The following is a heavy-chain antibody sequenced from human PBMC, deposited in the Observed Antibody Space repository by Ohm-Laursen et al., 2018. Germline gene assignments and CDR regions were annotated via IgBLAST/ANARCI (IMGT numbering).Heavy chain of an antibody. CDR2: INPNGGNT. Sequence: SVKVFCNASGYTFTAYYMHWVRQAPGQGLEWMGWINPNGGNTNIAQRFQGRVTMTRDTSINTAYMELRRLTSDDTAVYYCARGGSSDSTGSAVNWGQGTLVTVSS. CDR1: GYTFTAYY. CDR3: ARGGSSDSTGSAVN. J-gene: IGHJ4*02. D-gene: IGHD6-19*01. V-gene: IGHV1-2*02.